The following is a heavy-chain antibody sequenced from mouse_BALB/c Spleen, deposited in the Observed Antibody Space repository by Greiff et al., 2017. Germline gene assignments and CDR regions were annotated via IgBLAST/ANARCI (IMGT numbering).Heavy chain of an antibody. CDR3: ARGPYYYVSSSSMDY. CDR2: ISSGSSTI. CDR1: GFTFSSFG. Sequence: EVKLQESGGGLVQPGGSRKLSCAASGFTFSSFGMHWVRQAPEKGLEWVAYISSGSSTIYYADTVKGRFTISRDNPKNTQFLQMTSLRSEDTAMYYCARGPYYYVSSSSMDYWGQGAAVTVSS. V-gene: IGHV5-17*02. D-gene: IGHD1-1*01. J-gene: IGHJ4*01.